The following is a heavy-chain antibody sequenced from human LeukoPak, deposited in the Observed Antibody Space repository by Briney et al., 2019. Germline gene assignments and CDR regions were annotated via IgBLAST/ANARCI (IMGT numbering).Heavy chain of an antibody. D-gene: IGHD3-16*01. V-gene: IGHV4-4*07. CDR3: VRVGEIWSNGGYFDS. CDR2: IYSTGTT. J-gene: IGHJ4*01. CDR1: GASITGHY. Sequence: SETLSLTCTVSGASITGHYWSWLRQPAGKALEWLGRIYSTGTTANNASFTSRLTMSVDTSKSQLSLKLNSVTAADTAVYYCVRVGEIWSNGGYFDSWGQGNPVTVSS.